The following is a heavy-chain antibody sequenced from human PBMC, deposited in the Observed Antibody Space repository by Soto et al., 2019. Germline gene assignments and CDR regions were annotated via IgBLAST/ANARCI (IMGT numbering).Heavy chain of an antibody. J-gene: IGHJ5*02. V-gene: IGHV1-8*01. D-gene: IGHD3-22*01. Sequence: QVQLVQSGAEVKKPGASVKVSCKTSGYTFTSYDINWVRQATGQKLEWMGWMNPNSGDTGYAQKFQGRVTMTRNTSISTAYMDLTSLRSEDTAVYYCVRGPSRLIMIAEHDEGSLWLDPWGQGTLVSVSS. CDR3: VRGPSRLIMIAEHDEGSLWLDP. CDR1: GYTFTSYD. CDR2: MNPNSGDT.